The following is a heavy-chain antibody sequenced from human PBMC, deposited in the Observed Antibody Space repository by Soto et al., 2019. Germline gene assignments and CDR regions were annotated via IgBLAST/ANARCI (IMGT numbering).Heavy chain of an antibody. CDR1: GFTFSSYA. J-gene: IGHJ6*02. CDR3: ARDPPYYDFRIVV. V-gene: IGHV3-64*04. D-gene: IGHD3-3*01. CDR2: ISSNGGST. Sequence: PGGSLRLSCSASGFTFSSYAMHWVRQAPGKGLEYVSAISSNGGSTYYADSVKGRFTISRDNSKNTPYLQMNSLRAEDTAVYYCARDPPYYDFRIVVWGQGTTVTVS.